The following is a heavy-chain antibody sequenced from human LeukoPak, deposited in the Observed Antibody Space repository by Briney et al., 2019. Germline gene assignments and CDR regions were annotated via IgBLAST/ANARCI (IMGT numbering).Heavy chain of an antibody. V-gene: IGHV3-33*01. D-gene: IGHD3-16*01. CDR2: IWYDENDK. CDR3: ARDGRHLKRGPRRPFDY. Sequence: GGSLRLSCEVSGFTISNYGMHWVRQAPGKGLEWVAVIWYDENDKYYVDSVKGRFTISRDISKNTLYLQMNSLRGEDTAIYYCARDGRHLKRGPRRPFDYWGQGTLVTVSS. CDR1: GFTISNYG. J-gene: IGHJ4*02.